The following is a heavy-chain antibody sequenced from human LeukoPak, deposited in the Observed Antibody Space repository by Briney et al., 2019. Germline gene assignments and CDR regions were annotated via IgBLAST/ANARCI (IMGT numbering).Heavy chain of an antibody. CDR2: IYHSGST. CDR1: GYSISSGYY. D-gene: IGHD1-26*01. V-gene: IGHV4-38-2*02. Sequence: PSETLSLTCTVSGYSISSGYYWGWIRQPPGKGLEWIGSIYHSGSTYYNPSLKSRVTISVDTSKNQFSLKLSSVTAADTAVYYCARGLGKWTAHKWGQGTLVTVSS. J-gene: IGHJ4*02. CDR3: ARGLGKWTAHK.